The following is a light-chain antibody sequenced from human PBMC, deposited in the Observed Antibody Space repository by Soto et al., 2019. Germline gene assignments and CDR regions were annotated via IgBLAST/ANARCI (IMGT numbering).Light chain of an antibody. CDR3: SSYTSSASYV. CDR2: DVN. CDR1: TSDVGGYNY. V-gene: IGLV2-14*01. Sequence: QSALPQPASVSGSPGQSITISCTGTTSDVGGYNYVSWYQQHPGKAPKLMIYDVNNRPSGVSNRFSGSKSGNTASLTISGLQAEDEADYYCSSYTSSASYVFGIGTKVTVL. J-gene: IGLJ1*01.